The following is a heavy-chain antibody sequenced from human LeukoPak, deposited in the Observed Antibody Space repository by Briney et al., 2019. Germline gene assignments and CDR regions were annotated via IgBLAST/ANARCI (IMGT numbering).Heavy chain of an antibody. D-gene: IGHD2-15*01. CDR2: ISSSSSYI. Sequence: GGSLRLSCAASGFTFSSYSVNWVRQAPGKGLEWVSSISSSSSYIYYADSVKGRFTISRDNAKNSLYLQMNSLRAEDTAVYYCARDLGYCSGGSCYYYDYWGQGTLVTVSS. CDR1: GFTFSSYS. CDR3: ARDLGYCSGGSCYYYDY. J-gene: IGHJ4*02. V-gene: IGHV3-21*01.